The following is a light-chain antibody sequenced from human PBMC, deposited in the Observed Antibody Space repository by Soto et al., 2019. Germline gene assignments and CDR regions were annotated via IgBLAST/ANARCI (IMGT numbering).Light chain of an antibody. CDR1: QSVSSN. CDR3: QQYDDWLPYT. V-gene: IGKV3-15*01. CDR2: GAS. J-gene: IGKJ2*01. Sequence: EIVMTQSPATLSVSPGERATLSCRASQSVSSNLAWYQQKPGQAPRLLISGASTRATGIPARFSGSGSGTEFTLTISSLQSEDFAVYYCQQYDDWLPYTFGQGTKVDIK.